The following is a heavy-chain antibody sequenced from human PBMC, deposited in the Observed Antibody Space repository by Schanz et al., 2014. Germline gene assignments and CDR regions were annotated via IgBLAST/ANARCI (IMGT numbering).Heavy chain of an antibody. V-gene: IGHV1-46*01. CDR3: AIHYGDRPL. CDR2: INPSGGST. CDR1: GYSFTTYD. Sequence: QVQLVQSGGEVKKPGASVRVSCKASGYSFTTYDVNWVRQATGQGLEWMGIINPSGGSTSYAQKFQGRVTMTRDTSLKTAYMEMTNLKFEDAGLYYCAIHYGDRPLWGQGTLIAVSS. D-gene: IGHD4-17*01. J-gene: IGHJ4*02.